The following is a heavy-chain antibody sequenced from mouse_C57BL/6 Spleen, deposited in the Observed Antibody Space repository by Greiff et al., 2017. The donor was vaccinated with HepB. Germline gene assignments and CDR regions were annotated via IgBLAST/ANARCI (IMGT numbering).Heavy chain of an antibody. V-gene: IGHV1-82*01. Sequence: LVESGPELVKPGASVKISCKASGYAFSSSWMNWVKQRPGKGLEWIGRIYPGDGDTNYNGKFKGKATLTADKSSSTAYMQLSSLTSEDSAVYVCAREGTSYYAMDYWGQGTSVTVSS. CDR3: AREGTSYYAMDY. CDR2: IYPGDGDT. CDR1: GYAFSSSW. J-gene: IGHJ4*01.